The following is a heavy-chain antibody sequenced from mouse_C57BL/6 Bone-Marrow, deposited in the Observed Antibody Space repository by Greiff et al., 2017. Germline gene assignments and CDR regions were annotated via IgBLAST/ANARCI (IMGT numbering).Heavy chain of an antibody. D-gene: IGHD1-1*01. V-gene: IGHV1-76*01. Sequence: QVQLKESGAELVRPGASVKLSCKASGYTFTDYYINWVKQRPGQGLEWIARIYPGSGNTYYNEKFKGKATLTAEKSSSTAYMQLSSLTSEDSAVYFCARGVYYLFAYWGQGTLVTVSA. CDR3: ARGVYYLFAY. J-gene: IGHJ3*01. CDR1: GYTFTDYY. CDR2: IYPGSGNT.